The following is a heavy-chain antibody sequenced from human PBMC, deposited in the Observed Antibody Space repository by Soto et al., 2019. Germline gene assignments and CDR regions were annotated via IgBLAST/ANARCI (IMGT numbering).Heavy chain of an antibody. V-gene: IGHV3-33*08. J-gene: IGHJ6*02. D-gene: IGHD1-26*01. Sequence: GGALRLSCAASGFTFRSFTMNWVRQAPGKGLEWVAVICYDGSNKYYADSVKGRFTISRDISTNTLYLQMNSLRAEDTAVYYCARKVGVQYYYGMDVWGQGTTVTVSS. CDR1: GFTFRSFT. CDR3: ARKVGVQYYYGMDV. CDR2: ICYDGSNK.